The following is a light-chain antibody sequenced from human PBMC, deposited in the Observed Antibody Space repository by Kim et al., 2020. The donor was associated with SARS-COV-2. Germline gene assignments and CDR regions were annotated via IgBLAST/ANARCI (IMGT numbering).Light chain of an antibody. CDR1: NLGDKY. V-gene: IGLV3-1*01. Sequence: VSVSPGQTASITCSGDNLGDKYACWYQQKPGQSPVLVIYQDSKRPSGIPERFSGSNSGNTATLTISGTQAMDEADYYCQAWDSSVVFGGGTQLTVL. CDR3: QAWDSSVV. CDR2: QDS. J-gene: IGLJ2*01.